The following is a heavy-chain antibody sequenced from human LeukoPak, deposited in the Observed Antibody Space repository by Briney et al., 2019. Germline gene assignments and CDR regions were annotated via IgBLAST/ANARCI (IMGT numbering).Heavy chain of an antibody. D-gene: IGHD2-2*01. J-gene: IGHJ4*02. V-gene: IGHV1-46*01. CDR2: INPNDETT. CDR3: ARDSRHWSVDY. Sequence: ASVKVSCKASXGXXXXXXXXXVXXXXXXXXXXMGIINPNDETTSHAQKFQGXVTMPTDASTSIVYMELSSLSSEDTALYYCARDSRHWSVDYWGQGTLVTVSS. CDR1: XGXXXXXX.